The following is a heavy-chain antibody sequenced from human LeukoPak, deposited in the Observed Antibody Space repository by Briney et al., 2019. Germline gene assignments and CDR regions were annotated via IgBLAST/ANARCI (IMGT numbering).Heavy chain of an antibody. Sequence: PSETLSLTCAVYGGSFNSYYWNWIRQPPGKGLEWIAEISHTGTTKYNPSLKSRVTISVDTSKKYFSLNLSSVTAADTAIYYCALFYVTTMTTSDYWGQGTLVTVSS. CDR2: ISHTGTT. D-gene: IGHD4-17*01. J-gene: IGHJ4*02. CDR1: GGSFNSYY. CDR3: ALFYVTTMTTSDY. V-gene: IGHV4-34*01.